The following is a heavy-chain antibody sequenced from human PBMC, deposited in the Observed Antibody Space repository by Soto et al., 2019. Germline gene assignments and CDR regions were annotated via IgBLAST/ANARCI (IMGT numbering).Heavy chain of an antibody. Sequence: SETLSLTCTVSGGSISSYYWTWIRQPPGKGLEWIGYIYYSGSTNYNPSLKSRVTISVDTSKTQFSLKLSSVTAADTAVYYCARGRATAMVPSTSYYYGMDVWGQGTTVTVSS. V-gene: IGHV4-59*12. CDR1: GGSISSYY. D-gene: IGHD5-18*01. J-gene: IGHJ6*02. CDR2: IYYSGST. CDR3: ARGRATAMVPSTSYYYGMDV.